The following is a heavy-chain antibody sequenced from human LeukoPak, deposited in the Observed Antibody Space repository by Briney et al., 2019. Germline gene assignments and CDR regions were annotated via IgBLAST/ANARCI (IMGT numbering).Heavy chain of an antibody. V-gene: IGHV3-74*03. J-gene: IGHJ4*02. CDR3: TGLDY. CDR2: TNEDGSSS. CDR1: GFTFSTYW. Sequence: PGGSLRLSCAASGFTFSTYWMYWVRQAPGKGPVWVSFTNEDGSSSKYADSVKGRFTISRDNAKNTLYLQMNSLSAEDTAIYYCTGLDYWGQGTPVTVSS.